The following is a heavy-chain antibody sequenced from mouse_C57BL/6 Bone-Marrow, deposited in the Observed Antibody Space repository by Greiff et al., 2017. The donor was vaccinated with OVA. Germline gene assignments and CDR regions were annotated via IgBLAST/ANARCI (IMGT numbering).Heavy chain of an antibody. CDR3: ERPYGCDVGMDY. V-gene: IGHV1-69*01. J-gene: IGHJ3*01. CDR1: GYTFTSYW. Sequence: QVQLQQPGAELVMPGASVKLSCKASGYTFTSYWMHWVKQRPGQGLEWIGEIDPSDSYTNYNQKFKGKSTLTVDKSSSTAYMQLSSLTSEDSAVYYCERPYGCDVGMDYWGQGTLVTVSA. CDR2: IDPSDSYT. D-gene: IGHD2-2*01.